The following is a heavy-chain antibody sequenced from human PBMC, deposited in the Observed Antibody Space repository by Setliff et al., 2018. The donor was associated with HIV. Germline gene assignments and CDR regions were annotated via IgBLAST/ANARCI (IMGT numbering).Heavy chain of an antibody. V-gene: IGHV4-59*08. D-gene: IGHD1-26*01. CDR1: GGSISSYY. Sequence: PSETLSLTCTVSGGSISSYYWNWIRQPPGKGLEWIGYIYYSGSTNYKPSLKSRVTISVDMSKNQFSLRLSSVTAADTAVYYCARRWGEAFDYWGQGTLVTV. J-gene: IGHJ4*02. CDR3: ARRWGEAFDY. CDR2: IYYSGST.